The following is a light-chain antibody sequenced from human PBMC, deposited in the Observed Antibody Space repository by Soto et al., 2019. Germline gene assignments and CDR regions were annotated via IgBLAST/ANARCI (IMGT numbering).Light chain of an antibody. J-gene: IGKJ2*01. V-gene: IGKV1D-12*01. CDR2: GAS. CDR3: QQSNAFPHT. CDR1: QFINNW. Sequence: DIQMTQSPSSVSASVGDTVTITCRASQFINNWVAWYQQKPGKAPNVLIHGASNLQGGVPSRFSGSRFGAEFTLTITNLQPEDFATYFCQQSNAFPHTFGQGTKVEIK.